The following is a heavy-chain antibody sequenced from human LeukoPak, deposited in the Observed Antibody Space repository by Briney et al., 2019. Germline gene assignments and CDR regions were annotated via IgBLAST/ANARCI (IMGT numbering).Heavy chain of an antibody. CDR1: GGSISSYY. J-gene: IGHJ6*02. CDR2: IYYSGST. Sequence: SETLSLTCTVSGGSISSYYWSWIRQPPGKGLEWIGYIYYSGSTNYNPSLKSRVTISVDTSKNQFSLKLSSVTAADTAVYYCARGGIFGVVYYYYYYGMDVWGQGTTVTVSS. CDR3: ARGGIFGVVYYYYYYGMDV. D-gene: IGHD3-3*01. V-gene: IGHV4-59*01.